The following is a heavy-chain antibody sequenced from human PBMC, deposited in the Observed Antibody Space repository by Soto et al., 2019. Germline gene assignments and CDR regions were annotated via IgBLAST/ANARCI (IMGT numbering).Heavy chain of an antibody. CDR2: IWYDGSNK. V-gene: IGHV3-33*01. D-gene: IGHD5-12*01. Sequence: QVQLVESGGGVVQPGRSLRLSCAASGFTFSSYGMHWVRQAPGKGLEWVAVIWYDGSNKYYADSVKGRFTISRDNSKNTLYLQMNSLRADDTAVYYCARDQGATESWLRSHWGQGTLVTVSS. CDR3: ARDQGATESWLRSH. CDR1: GFTFSSYG. J-gene: IGHJ4*02.